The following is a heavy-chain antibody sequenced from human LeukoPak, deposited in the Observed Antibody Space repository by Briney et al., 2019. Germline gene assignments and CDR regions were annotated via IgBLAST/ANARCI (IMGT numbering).Heavy chain of an antibody. V-gene: IGHV3-21*01. Sequence: GGSLRLSCAASGFTFSSYSMNWVRQAPGKGLEWVSSISSSSSYIYYADSVKGRFTLSRDNAKNSLYLQMNSLRAEDTAVYYCARDLGGYSGYDSYYYYYGMDVWGKGTTVTVSS. CDR1: GFTFSSYS. CDR3: ARDLGGYSGYDSYYYYYGMDV. D-gene: IGHD5-12*01. J-gene: IGHJ6*04. CDR2: ISSSSSYI.